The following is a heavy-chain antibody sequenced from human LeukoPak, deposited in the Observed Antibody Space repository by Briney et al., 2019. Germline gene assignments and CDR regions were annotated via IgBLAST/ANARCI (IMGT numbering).Heavy chain of an antibody. CDR1: GGSIRTSDYY. CDR2: IHYSGST. Sequence: SETLPLTRTVSGGSIRTSDYYWAWIRQPPGRGLEWIGTIHYSGSTFYKPPLKSRLTVSADTSRNQFYMKLSSVTAADTAVYYCARASGVLPSFEWANWFDTWGQGSLVTVSS. J-gene: IGHJ5*02. V-gene: IGHV4-39*01. D-gene: IGHD3-9*01. CDR3: ARASGVLPSFEWANWFDT.